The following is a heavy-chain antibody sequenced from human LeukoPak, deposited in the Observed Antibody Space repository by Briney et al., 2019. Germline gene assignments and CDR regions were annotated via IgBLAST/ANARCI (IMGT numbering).Heavy chain of an antibody. J-gene: IGHJ4*02. Sequence: AGGSLRLSCAASGFTFSSYAMHWVRKAPGKGLEWVAVISYDGSNKYYADSVKGRFTISRDNSKNTLYLQMNSLRAEDTAVYYCARDAESTGAFDYWGQGTLVTVSS. CDR1: GFTFSSYA. CDR3: ARDAESTGAFDY. D-gene: IGHD7-27*01. CDR2: ISYDGSNK. V-gene: IGHV3-30-3*01.